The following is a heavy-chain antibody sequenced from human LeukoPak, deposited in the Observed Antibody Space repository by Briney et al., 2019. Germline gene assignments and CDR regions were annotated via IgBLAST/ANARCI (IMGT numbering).Heavy chain of an antibody. V-gene: IGHV3-30*01. CDR3: TRSVVTTADFDY. CDR2: ISHDGSNK. Sequence: GGSLGLSCAASGFIFSSYPMHWVRQAPGLGLQWVAVISHDGSNKFYEDSVKGRFTISRDNSKSTLYLHLNIPRPEDTAMYYCTRSVVTTADFDYWGQGTLVTVSS. CDR1: GFIFSSYP. J-gene: IGHJ4*02. D-gene: IGHD2-21*02.